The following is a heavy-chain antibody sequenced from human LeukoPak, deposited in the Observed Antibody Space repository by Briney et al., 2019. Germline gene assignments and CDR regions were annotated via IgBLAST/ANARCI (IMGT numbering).Heavy chain of an antibody. Sequence: SETLSLTCAVYGGSFSGYYWSWIRQPPGKGLEWIGEINHSGSTNYNPSLKSRVTISVDTSKNQFSLKLSSVTAEDTAVYYCARDLIPALPIAAAYAFDIWGQGTMVTVSS. CDR3: ARDLIPALPIAAAYAFDI. CDR1: GGSFSGYY. V-gene: IGHV4-34*01. J-gene: IGHJ3*02. D-gene: IGHD6-13*01. CDR2: INHSGST.